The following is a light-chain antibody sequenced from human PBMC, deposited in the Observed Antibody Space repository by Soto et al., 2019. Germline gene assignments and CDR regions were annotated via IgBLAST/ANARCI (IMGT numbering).Light chain of an antibody. CDR3: QQYSYWPRT. V-gene: IGKV3-15*01. CDR2: GAS. CDR1: QSLRSN. Sequence: IVMPQSPPTLSVSPGEEATLACRASQSLRSNLAWYQQKPGQAPRLLIYGASTRATGIPARFSGSVSGTEFTLTISSLQSEDFAVYYCQQYSYWPRTFGQGTKVEI. J-gene: IGKJ1*01.